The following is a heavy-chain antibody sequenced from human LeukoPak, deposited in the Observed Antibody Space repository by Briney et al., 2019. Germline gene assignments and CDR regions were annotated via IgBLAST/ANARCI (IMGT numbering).Heavy chain of an antibody. J-gene: IGHJ3*02. CDR2: INSRSSYI. CDR1: GFTFSNSN. V-gene: IGHV3-21*01. CDR3: ARDYNDAFDI. Sequence: GGSLRLSCVASGFTFSNSNMNWVGQAPGKGLEWVSSINSRSSYIYYADSVKGRFTISRDNANNSLYLQMNSLRADDTAVYYCARDYNDAFDIWGQGTMVTVSS. D-gene: IGHD1-1*01.